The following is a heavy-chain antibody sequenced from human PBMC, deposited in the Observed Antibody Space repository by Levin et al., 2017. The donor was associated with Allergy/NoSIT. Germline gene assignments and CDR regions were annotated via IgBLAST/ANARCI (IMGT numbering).Heavy chain of an antibody. CDR1: GFTFSSYS. Sequence: GESLKISCAASGFTFSSYSMNWVRQAPGKGLEWVSSISSSSSYIYYADSVKGRFTISRDNAKNSLYLQMNSLRAEDTAVYYCARERRPGDFGYWGQGTLVTVSS. D-gene: IGHD2-2*01. CDR3: ARERRPGDFGY. V-gene: IGHV3-21*01. J-gene: IGHJ4*02. CDR2: ISSSSSYI.